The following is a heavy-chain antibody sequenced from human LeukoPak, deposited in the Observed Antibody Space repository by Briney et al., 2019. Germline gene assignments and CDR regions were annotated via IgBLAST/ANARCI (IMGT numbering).Heavy chain of an antibody. D-gene: IGHD3-22*01. CDR2: IYYSGST. Sequence: PSETLSLTCTVSGGSISSSSYYWGWIRQPPGKGLEWIGSIYYSGSTYYNPSLKSRVTISVDTSKNQFSLKLSSVTAADTAVYYCARHAGSSGYPSSFDYWGQGTLVTVSS. CDR1: GGSISSSSYY. V-gene: IGHV4-39*01. J-gene: IGHJ4*02. CDR3: ARHAGSSGYPSSFDY.